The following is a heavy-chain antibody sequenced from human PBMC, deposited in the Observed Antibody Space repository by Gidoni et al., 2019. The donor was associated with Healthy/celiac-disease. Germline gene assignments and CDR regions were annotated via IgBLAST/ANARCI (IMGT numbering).Heavy chain of an antibody. V-gene: IGHV1-69*01. CDR1: GGTFRSYA. CDR3: ARGGIVPAAKIDY. CDR2: IIPIFGTA. J-gene: IGHJ4*02. Sequence: QVQLVQSGAEVTKPGFSVKVSCNASGGTFRSYAISWVRQAHGQGLEWMAGIIPIFGTANYAQKFQGRVTITADESTSTAYMELSSLRSEDTAVYYCARGGIVPAAKIDYWGQGTLVTVSS. D-gene: IGHD2-2*01.